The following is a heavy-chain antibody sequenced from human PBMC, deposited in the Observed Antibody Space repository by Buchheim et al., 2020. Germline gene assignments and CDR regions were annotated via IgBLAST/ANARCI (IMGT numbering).Heavy chain of an antibody. CDR1: GYTFTGYY. D-gene: IGHD2-15*01. V-gene: IGHV1-2*04. CDR2: INPNSGGT. J-gene: IGHJ6*02. Sequence: QVQLVQSGAEVKKPGASVKVSCKASGYTFTGYYMLWVRQAPGQGLEWMGWINPNSGGTNYAQKFQGWVTMTRDTSISTAYMELSRLRSDDTAVYYCARDVVVVAANYYYYYGMDVWGQGTT. CDR3: ARDVVVVAANYYYYYGMDV.